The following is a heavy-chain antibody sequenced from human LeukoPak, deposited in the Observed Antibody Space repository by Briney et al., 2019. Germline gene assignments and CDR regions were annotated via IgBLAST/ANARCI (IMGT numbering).Heavy chain of an antibody. CDR2: IHTSGST. J-gene: IGHJ4*02. D-gene: IGHD3-22*01. V-gene: IGHV4-4*07. Sequence: SETLSLTCAVYGGSFSGYYWSWIRQPAGKGLEWIGRIHTSGSTNYNSSLKSRVTMSVDMSKNQFSLKLSPVTAADTAVYYCARDQYYYDSSGYYRFDYWGQGTLVTVSS. CDR3: ARDQYYYDSSGYYRFDY. CDR1: GGSFSGYY.